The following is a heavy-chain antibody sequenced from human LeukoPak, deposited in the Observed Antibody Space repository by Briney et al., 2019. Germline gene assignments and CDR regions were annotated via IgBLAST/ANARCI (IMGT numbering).Heavy chain of an antibody. J-gene: IGHJ4*02. Sequence: ASVTVSFKASGYTFTVYYMHWVRQAPGQGLGWVGWINPNSGGTNYAQKFQGRGTMTRDTSISTAYMELSRLRSDDTAVYYCARDPWVVPAADDYWGQGTLVTVSS. V-gene: IGHV1-2*02. CDR3: ARDPWVVPAADDY. CDR1: GYTFTVYY. CDR2: INPNSGGT. D-gene: IGHD2-2*01.